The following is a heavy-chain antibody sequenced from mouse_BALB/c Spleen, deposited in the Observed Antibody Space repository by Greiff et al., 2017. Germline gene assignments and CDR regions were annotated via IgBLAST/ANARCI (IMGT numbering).Heavy chain of an antibody. V-gene: IGHV5-6*01. CDR3: ARVGYDYVGAMDY. J-gene: IGHJ4*01. CDR1: GFTFSSYG. Sequence: EVQGVESGGDLVKPGGSLKLSCAASGFTFSSYGMSWVRQTPDKRLEWVATISSGGSYTYYPDSVKGRFTISRDNAKNTLYLQMSSLKSEDTAMYYCARVGYDYVGAMDYWGQGTSVTVSS. D-gene: IGHD2-4*01. CDR2: ISSGGSYT.